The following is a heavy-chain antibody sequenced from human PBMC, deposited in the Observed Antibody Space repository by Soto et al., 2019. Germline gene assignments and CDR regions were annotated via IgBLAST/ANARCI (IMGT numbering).Heavy chain of an antibody. V-gene: IGHV4-34*01. CDR3: ARGDIQLWLYY. J-gene: IGHJ4*02. Sequence: SETLSLTCAVYGGSFSCYYWSWIRQPPGKGLEWIGEINHSGSANYNPSPKRRVTISVDTSKNQFSLKLSSVTVADTAVYYCARGDIQLWLYYWGQGTLVTVSS. CDR2: INHSGSA. D-gene: IGHD5-18*01. CDR1: GGSFSCYY.